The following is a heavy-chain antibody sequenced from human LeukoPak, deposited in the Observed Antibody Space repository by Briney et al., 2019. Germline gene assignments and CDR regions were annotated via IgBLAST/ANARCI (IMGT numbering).Heavy chain of an antibody. J-gene: IGHJ4*02. CDR2: INSDGSST. D-gene: IGHD3-22*01. CDR3: ARVEGYYDSSGYRHHPVDY. V-gene: IGHV3-74*01. Sequence: GGSLRLSRAASGFTFSSYSMNWVRQAPGKGLVWVSRINSDGSSTSYADSVKGRFTISRDNAKNTLYLQMNSLRAEDTAVYYCARVEGYYDSSGYRHHPVDYWGQGTLVTVSS. CDR1: GFTFSSYS.